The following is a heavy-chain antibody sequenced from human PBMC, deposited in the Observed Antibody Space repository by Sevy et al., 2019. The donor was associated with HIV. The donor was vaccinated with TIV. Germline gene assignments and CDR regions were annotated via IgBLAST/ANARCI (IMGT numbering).Heavy chain of an antibody. CDR2: IRYDGSNK. D-gene: IGHD6-13*01. CDR1: GFTFSSYG. Sequence: GGSLRLSCAASGFTFSSYGMHWVRQAPGKGLEWVAFIRYDGSNKYYADSVKGRFTISRDNSKNTLYLQMNSLRAEDTAVYYCAKDLSRAAAGTTDAFDIWGQWTMVTVSS. CDR3: AKDLSRAAAGTTDAFDI. V-gene: IGHV3-30*02. J-gene: IGHJ3*02.